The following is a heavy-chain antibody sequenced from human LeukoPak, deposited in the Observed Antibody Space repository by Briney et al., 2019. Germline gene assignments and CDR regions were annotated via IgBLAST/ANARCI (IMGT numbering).Heavy chain of an antibody. J-gene: IGHJ4*02. CDR1: GGSINSYY. CDR2: IYSSGST. D-gene: IGHD4-23*01. CDR3: ARGGKATVVTM. V-gene: IGHV4-4*07. Sequence: SETLSLTCTVSGGSINSYYWSWIRQPVGKGLEWIGRIYSSGSTNYNPSLKSRVSMSVDTSKNQFSLKLTSVTAADTAVYYCARGGKATVVTMWGQGILVTVSS.